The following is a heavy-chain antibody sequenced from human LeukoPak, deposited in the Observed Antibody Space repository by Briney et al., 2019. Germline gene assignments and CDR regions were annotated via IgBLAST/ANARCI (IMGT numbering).Heavy chain of an antibody. J-gene: IGHJ3*02. CDR3: ARDGYYYDREVGAFDI. CDR1: GGSISSGSYY. D-gene: IGHD3-22*01. CDR2: IYTSGST. Sequence: SETLSLTCTVSGGSISSGSYYWRWIRQPAGKGLEWIGRIYTSGSTNYNPALKSRVTISVDTSKNQFSLKLSSVTAADTAVYYCARDGYYYDREVGAFDIWGQGTMVTVSS. V-gene: IGHV4-61*02.